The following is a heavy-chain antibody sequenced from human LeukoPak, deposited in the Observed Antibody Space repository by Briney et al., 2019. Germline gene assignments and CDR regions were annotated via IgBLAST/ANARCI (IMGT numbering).Heavy chain of an antibody. CDR3: TRDPSSSWYVVGYYYYGMDV. Sequence: GGSLRLSCTASGFTFGDYAMSWVRQAPGKGLEWVGFIRSKAYGGTTEYAASVKGRFTISRDDSKSIAYLQMNSLKTEDTAVYYCTRDPSSSWYVVGYYYYGMDVWGQGTTVTVSS. V-gene: IGHV3-49*04. J-gene: IGHJ6*02. D-gene: IGHD6-13*01. CDR2: IRSKAYGGTT. CDR1: GFTFGDYA.